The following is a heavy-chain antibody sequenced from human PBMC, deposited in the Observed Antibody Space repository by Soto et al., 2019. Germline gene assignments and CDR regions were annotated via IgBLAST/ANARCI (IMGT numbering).Heavy chain of an antibody. J-gene: IGHJ4*02. CDR3: ARRFQYWLPMSD. V-gene: IGHV4-4*02. CDR2: VSLAGRN. CDR1: GASVVNGNW. D-gene: IGHD6-19*01. Sequence: QVQLQESGPGLVRPSGTLSLTCSVSGASVVNGNWWSWVRQPPGKGLEWIGEVSLAGRNNYNTSLQSHVTTSLDESKHRFSLILPSVTVADAAMYYCARRFQYWLPMSDWGRGTVVTVS.